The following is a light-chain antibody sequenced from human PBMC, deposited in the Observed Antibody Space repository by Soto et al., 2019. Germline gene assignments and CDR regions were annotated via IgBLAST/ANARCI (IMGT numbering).Light chain of an antibody. CDR3: QQLKNYPIT. CDR2: AAS. CDR1: QGISSN. V-gene: IGKV1-9*01. Sequence: IPLTQSPSSLSASVGDRVIITCRASQGISSNLAWYQQKPGKAPKVLINAASTLQSGVPSRFSGSGSGTDFTLTISSLQPEDFATYYCQQLKNYPITFGQGTRLEIK. J-gene: IGKJ5*01.